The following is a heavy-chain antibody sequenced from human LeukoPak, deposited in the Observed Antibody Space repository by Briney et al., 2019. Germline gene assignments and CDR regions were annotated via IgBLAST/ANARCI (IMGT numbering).Heavy chain of an antibody. CDR2: IYYSGST. D-gene: IGHD2-2*01. V-gene: IGHV4-31*03. Sequence: PSETLSLTCTVSGGSISSGGYYWSWIRQHPGKGLEWIGYIYYSGSTYYNPSLKSRVTISVDTSKNQFSLKLSSVTAADTAVYYCARSVVPAAFDASDIWGQGTMVTVSS. J-gene: IGHJ3*02. CDR1: GGSISSGGYY. CDR3: ARSVVPAAFDASDI.